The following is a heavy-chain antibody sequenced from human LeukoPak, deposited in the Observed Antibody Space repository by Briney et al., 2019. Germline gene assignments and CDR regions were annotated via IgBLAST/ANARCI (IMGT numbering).Heavy chain of an antibody. Sequence: SETLSLTCTVSGGSISSGSYYWSWIRQPPGKGLEWIGEINHSGSTNYNPSLKSRVTISVDTSKNQFSLKLSSVTAADTAVYYCARHRGPYGSGSYYNVWWFDPWGQGTLVTVSS. CDR3: ARHRGPYGSGSYYNVWWFDP. CDR1: GGSISSGSYY. CDR2: INHSGST. D-gene: IGHD3-10*01. J-gene: IGHJ5*02. V-gene: IGHV4-39*01.